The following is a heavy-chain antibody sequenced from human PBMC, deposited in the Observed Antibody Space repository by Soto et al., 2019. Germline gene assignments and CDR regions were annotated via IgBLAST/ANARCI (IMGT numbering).Heavy chain of an antibody. CDR2: VNPILSMS. D-gene: IGHD3-10*01. CDR1: GDTFSFYS. J-gene: IGHJ4*02. V-gene: IGHV1-69*04. Sequence: QVQLVQSGAEVKRPGSSVKVSCKASGDTFSFYSINWVRQAPGLGLEWMGRVNPILSMSNYAQRFQGSVTMTADKSTSTDYMELSGLRSEDTAMYYCATSYGSGYRAFDYWGQGALVTVSS. CDR3: ATSYGSGYRAFDY.